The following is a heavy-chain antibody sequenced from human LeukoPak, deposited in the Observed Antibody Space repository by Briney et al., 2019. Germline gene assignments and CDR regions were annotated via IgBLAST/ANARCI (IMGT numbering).Heavy chain of an antibody. Sequence: ASVKVSCKASGYTSTGYYMHWVRQAPGQGLEWMGWINPNSGGTNYAQKFQGRVTMTRDTSISTAYMELSRLRSDDTAVYYCARDIAVAGTFPLYYYYMDVWGKGTTVTVSS. CDR1: GYTSTGYY. V-gene: IGHV1-2*02. CDR3: ARDIAVAGTFPLYYYYMDV. CDR2: INPNSGGT. D-gene: IGHD6-19*01. J-gene: IGHJ6*03.